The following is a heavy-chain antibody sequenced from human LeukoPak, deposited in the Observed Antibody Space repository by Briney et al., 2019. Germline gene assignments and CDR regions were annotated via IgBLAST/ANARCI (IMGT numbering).Heavy chain of an antibody. Sequence: PGRSLRPSCALTGFTFSSYAMAWVRPAPGEGLEWVSAIGGSTYYAASVNARLTVSRDNAKNSLYLQMNSLRAEETAVYFCARDQWDLGLYYFDYRGQGTLVTVSS. D-gene: IGHD1-26*01. CDR3: ARDQWDLGLYYFDY. CDR2: IGGST. J-gene: IGHJ4*02. V-gene: IGHV3-21*01. CDR1: GFTFSSYA.